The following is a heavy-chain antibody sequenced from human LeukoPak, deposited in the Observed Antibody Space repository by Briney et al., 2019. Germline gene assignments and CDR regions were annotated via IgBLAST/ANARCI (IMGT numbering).Heavy chain of an antibody. Sequence: EGSLRLSCAASGFTFDDYTMHWVRQAPGKGLEWVSLISWDGGSTYYADSVKGRFTISRDNSKNSLYLQMNSLRTEDTALYYCAKGRGPYCGGDCYSEGAEYFQHWGQGTLVTVSS. V-gene: IGHV3-43*01. CDR1: GFTFDDYT. J-gene: IGHJ1*01. D-gene: IGHD2-21*02. CDR3: AKGRGPYCGGDCYSEGAEYFQH. CDR2: ISWDGGST.